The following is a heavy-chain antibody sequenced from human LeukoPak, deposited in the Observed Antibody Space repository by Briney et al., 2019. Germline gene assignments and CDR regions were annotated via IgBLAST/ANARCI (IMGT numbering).Heavy chain of an antibody. CDR1: GGSISSSSYY. J-gene: IGHJ6*02. CDR2: IYYSGST. Sequence: SETLSLTCTVSGGSISSSSYYWGWIRQPPGKGLEWIGSIYYSGSTYYNPSLKSRVTISVDTSKNQFSLKLSSVTAADTAVYYCARDRVTMARDPYYYYGMDVWGQGTTVTVSS. CDR3: ARDRVTMARDPYYYYGMDV. D-gene: IGHD3-10*01. V-gene: IGHV4-39*07.